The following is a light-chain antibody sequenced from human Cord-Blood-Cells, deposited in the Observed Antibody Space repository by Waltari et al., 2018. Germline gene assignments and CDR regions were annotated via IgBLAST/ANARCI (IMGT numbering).Light chain of an antibody. CDR3: SSYTSSSTVV. J-gene: IGLJ2*01. CDR2: DVS. V-gene: IGLV2-14*01. Sequence: QSALTQPASVSGSPGQSITISCTGTSSDVGGYNYVPWYQQHPGKAPKLMIYDVSKQPSGVSNRFSGSKSGNTASLTISGLQAEDEADYYCSSYTSSSTVVFGGGTKLTVL. CDR1: SSDVGGYNY.